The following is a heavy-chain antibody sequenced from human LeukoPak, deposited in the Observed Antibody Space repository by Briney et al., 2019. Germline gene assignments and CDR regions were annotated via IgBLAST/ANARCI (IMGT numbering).Heavy chain of an antibody. D-gene: IGHD3-22*01. CDR1: GLTFSRYA. CDR3: AKQAYDSPRTDFDY. CDR2: VSTSGGST. V-gene: IGHV3-23*01. J-gene: IGHJ4*02. Sequence: PGGSLRLSCAASGLTFSRYAMSWVRQAPGKGREWVSGVSTSGGSTYYADSVKGRFTISRDNSKNTLHLQMNSLRAEDTAIYYCAKQAYDSPRTDFDYWGQGILVTVSS.